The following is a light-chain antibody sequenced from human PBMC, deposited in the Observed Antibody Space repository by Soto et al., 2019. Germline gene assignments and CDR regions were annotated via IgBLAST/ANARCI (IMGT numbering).Light chain of an antibody. CDR2: DVS. V-gene: IGLV2-14*03. J-gene: IGLJ2*01. Sequence: QSALTQPASVSGSSGQSITISCTGSSSDIGLYNYVSWYQQHPGKAPKLLIYDVSYRPSGISDRFSGSKSGNTASLTISGLQPEDEADYYCSSYGASSTLFGGGTKLTVL. CDR1: SSDIGLYNY. CDR3: SSYGASSTL.